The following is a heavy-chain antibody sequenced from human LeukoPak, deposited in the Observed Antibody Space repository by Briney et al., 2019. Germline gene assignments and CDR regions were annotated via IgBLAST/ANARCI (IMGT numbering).Heavy chain of an antibody. D-gene: IGHD3-22*01. CDR3: ARECPYYYDSSGYYGYYYYYMDV. Sequence: SETLSLTCAVYGGSFSGYYWSWIRQPPGKGLEWIGEIIHSGSTNYNPSLKSRVTISVDTSKNQFSLKLSSVTAADTAVYYCARECPYYYDSSGYYGYYYYYMDVWGKGTTVTVSS. V-gene: IGHV4-34*12. J-gene: IGHJ6*03. CDR1: GGSFSGYY. CDR2: IIHSGST.